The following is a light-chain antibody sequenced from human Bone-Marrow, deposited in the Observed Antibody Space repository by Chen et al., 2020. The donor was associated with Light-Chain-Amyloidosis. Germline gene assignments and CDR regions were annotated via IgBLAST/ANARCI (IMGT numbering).Light chain of an antibody. CDR1: DLPTKY. J-gene: IGLJ2*01. CDR2: RDT. Sequence: SSELPQAPSVSVSPGQTARNTCYGDDLPTKYAYWYQQKPGQAPVLVIHRDTERPSGISERFSGSSSGTTATLTISGVQAEDEADYHCQSADSSGTYEVIFGGGTKLTVL. CDR3: QSADSSGTYEVI. V-gene: IGLV3-25*03.